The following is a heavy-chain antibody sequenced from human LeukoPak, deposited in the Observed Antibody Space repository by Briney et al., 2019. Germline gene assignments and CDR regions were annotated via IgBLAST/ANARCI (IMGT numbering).Heavy chain of an antibody. D-gene: IGHD3-9*01. J-gene: IGHJ4*02. V-gene: IGHV5-51*01. Sequence: GESLKISCKGSGYSFTSYWIGWVRQMPGKGLEWMGIIYPGDSDTEYSPSFQGQVTISADKSISTAYLQWSSLKASDTAMYYCARLTRYFDWSPSGNFDYWGQGTLVTVSS. CDR2: IYPGDSDT. CDR1: GYSFTSYW. CDR3: ARLTRYFDWSPSGNFDY.